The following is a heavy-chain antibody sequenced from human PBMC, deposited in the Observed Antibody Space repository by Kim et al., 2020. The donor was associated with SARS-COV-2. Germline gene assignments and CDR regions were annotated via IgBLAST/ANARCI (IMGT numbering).Heavy chain of an antibody. CDR2: IYPGDSDT. CDR3: ARLGYYDISGYSTYYYYGMDG. J-gene: IGHJ6*02. Sequence: GESLKISCKGSGYSFTSYWIGWVRQMPGKGLEWMGIIYPGDSDTRYSPSFQGQVTISADKSISTAYLQWSSLKASDTAMYYCARLGYYDISGYSTYYYYGMDGWGQGTTVTVSS. D-gene: IGHD3-22*01. CDR1: GYSFTSYW. V-gene: IGHV5-51*01.